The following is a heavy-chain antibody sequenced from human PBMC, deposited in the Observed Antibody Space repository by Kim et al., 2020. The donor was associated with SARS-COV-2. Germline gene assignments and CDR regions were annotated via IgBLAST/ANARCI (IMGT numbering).Heavy chain of an antibody. J-gene: IGHJ3*02. CDR3: ARQAGIFMVRGVGGAFDI. Sequence: SETLSLTCTVSGGSISSYYWSWIRQPPGKGLEWIGYIYYSGSTNYNPSLKSRVTISVDTSKNQFSLKLSSVTAADTAVYYCARQAGIFMVRGVGGAFDIWGQGTMVTVSS. CDR1: GGSISSYY. CDR2: IYYSGST. D-gene: IGHD3-10*01. V-gene: IGHV4-59*08.